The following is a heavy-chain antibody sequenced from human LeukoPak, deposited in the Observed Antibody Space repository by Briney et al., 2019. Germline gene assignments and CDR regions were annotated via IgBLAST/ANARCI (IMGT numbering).Heavy chain of an antibody. CDR3: ARETLVTSDFDF. J-gene: IGHJ4*02. CDR1: GFTFSSYW. Sequence: GGSLRLSCAASGFTFSSYWMHWVRHAPGKGLVWVSRINSDGSNTIYADSVKGRFTISRDNAKTTLYLQMNSLRAEDTAVYYCARETLVTSDFDFWGQGTLVTVSS. D-gene: IGHD4/OR15-4a*01. V-gene: IGHV3-74*01. CDR2: INSDGSNT.